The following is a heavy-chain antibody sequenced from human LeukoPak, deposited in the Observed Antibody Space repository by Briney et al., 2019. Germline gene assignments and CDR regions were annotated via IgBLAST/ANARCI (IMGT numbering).Heavy chain of an antibody. J-gene: IGHJ4*02. V-gene: IGHV4-38-2*02. CDR3: AKLPHRNSPFDY. Sequence: SETLSLTCTVSGYSISSGYYWGWIRQPPGKGLEWIGSIYHSGSTYYNPSLKSRVTIPVDTSKNQFSLKLSSVTAADTAVYYCAKLPHRNSPFDYWGQGTLVTVSS. CDR2: IYHSGST. CDR1: GYSISSGYY. D-gene: IGHD4-23*01.